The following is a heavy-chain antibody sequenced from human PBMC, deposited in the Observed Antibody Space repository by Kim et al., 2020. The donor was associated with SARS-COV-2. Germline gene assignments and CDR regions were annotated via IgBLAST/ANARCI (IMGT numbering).Heavy chain of an antibody. CDR1: GFTFSNYW. D-gene: IGHD1-26*01. CDR2: IKHDGSGQ. V-gene: IGHV3-7*01. Sequence: GGSLRLSCAASGFTFSNYWMTWVRQTSGKGLEWVASIKHDGSGQYYVDSLKGRFTISRDNAKNSLYLQMNSLRAEDTALYHCARGAGSSVFDPWGQGT. J-gene: IGHJ5*02. CDR3: ARGAGSSVFDP.